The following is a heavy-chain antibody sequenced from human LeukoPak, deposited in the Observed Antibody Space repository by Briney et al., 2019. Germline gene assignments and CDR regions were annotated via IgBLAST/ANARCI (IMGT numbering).Heavy chain of an antibody. D-gene: IGHD5-18*01. CDR3: ARVDTAMAADY. V-gene: IGHV1-2*02. CDR1: GYTFTSYD. J-gene: IGHJ4*02. CDR2: INPNSGGT. Sequence: GASVKVSCKASGYTFTSYDINWVRQAPGQGLEWMEWINPNSGGTNYAQKFQGRVTMTRDTSISTAYMELSRLRSDDTAVYYLARVDTAMAADYWGEGTLVTVPS.